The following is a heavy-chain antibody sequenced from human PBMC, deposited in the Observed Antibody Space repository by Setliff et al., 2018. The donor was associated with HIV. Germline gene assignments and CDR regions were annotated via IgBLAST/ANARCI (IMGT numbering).Heavy chain of an antibody. V-gene: IGHV3-23*01. Sequence: GSLRLSCAASGFTSSTYWMSWVRQAPGKGLEWVSSITDSGHTTYYADSVEGRFTISRENSKNTLYLHMNSLRAEDTAIYYCAKDLPGSGWDFDYWGQGTLVTVSS. CDR1: GFTSSTYW. CDR2: ITDSGHTT. D-gene: IGHD6-19*01. CDR3: AKDLPGSGWDFDY. J-gene: IGHJ4*02.